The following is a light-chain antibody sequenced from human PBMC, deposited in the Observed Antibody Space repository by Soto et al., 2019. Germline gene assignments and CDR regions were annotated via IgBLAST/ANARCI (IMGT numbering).Light chain of an antibody. CDR3: SSDNNINTRACV. CDR2: EVT. J-gene: IGLJ1*01. V-gene: IGLV2-14*01. CDR1: SGDIGSYNR. Sequence: QSALTQPASVSGSPGQLITISCTGTSGDIGSYNRVSWYQQHPGKAPKLIIYEVTDRPSGVSNRFSGSKSGNTASLTISGLPAEDEAEYYCSSDNNINTRACVFGTGTKLTVL.